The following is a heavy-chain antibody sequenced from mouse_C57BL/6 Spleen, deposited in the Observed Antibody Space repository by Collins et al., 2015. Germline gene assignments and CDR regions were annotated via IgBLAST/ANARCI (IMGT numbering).Heavy chain of an antibody. V-gene: IGHV9-3*01. Sequence: QIQLVQSGPELKKPGETVKISCKASGYTFMTYGMSWVKLAPGKGLKWMGWINPYSGVPTYADDFKGRFAFSLETSASTAYLQINNLKNEDTATYFCTRGTMDYWGQGTSVTVSS. J-gene: IGHJ4*01. CDR3: TRGTMDY. CDR1: GYTFMTYG. CDR2: INPYSGVP.